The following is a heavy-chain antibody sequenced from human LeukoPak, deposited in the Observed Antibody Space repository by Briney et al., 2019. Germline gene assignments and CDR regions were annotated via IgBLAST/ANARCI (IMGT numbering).Heavy chain of an antibody. CDR1: GYTFTSYA. Sequence: ASVRVSCKASGYTFTSYAMHWVRQAPGQRLEWMGWINAGNGNTKYSQKFQGGVTITRDTSASTAYMELSSLRSEDTAVYYCARSMVRGVIITRGYFDYWGQGTLVTVSS. J-gene: IGHJ4*02. CDR3: ARSMVRGVIITRGYFDY. V-gene: IGHV1-3*01. CDR2: INAGNGNT. D-gene: IGHD3-10*01.